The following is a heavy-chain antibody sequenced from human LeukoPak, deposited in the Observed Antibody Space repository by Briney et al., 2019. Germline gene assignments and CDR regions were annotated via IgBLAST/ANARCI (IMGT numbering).Heavy chain of an antibody. CDR2: IYYSGST. CDR3: AREPGYCSGGSCYGVDAFDI. CDR1: GGSISSYY. V-gene: IGHV4-59*01. J-gene: IGHJ3*02. D-gene: IGHD2-15*01. Sequence: PSETLSLTCTVSGGSISSYYWSWIRQPPGEGLEWIGYIYYSGSTNYNPSLKSRVTISVDTSKNQFSLKLSSVTAADTAVYYCAREPGYCSGGSCYGVDAFDIWGQGTMVTVSS.